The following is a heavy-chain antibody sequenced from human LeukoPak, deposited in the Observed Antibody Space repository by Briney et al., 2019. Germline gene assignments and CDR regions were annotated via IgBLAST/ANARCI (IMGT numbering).Heavy chain of an antibody. Sequence: GESLKISCKGSGYSFTSYWIGWVRQMPGKGLEWMGIIYPGDSDTRYSPSFQGQVTISADKSISTAYLQWSSLKASDTAMYYCASPSGIAAAANDAFDIWGQGTMVTVSS. J-gene: IGHJ3*02. CDR1: GYSFTSYW. D-gene: IGHD6-13*01. CDR3: ASPSGIAAAANDAFDI. V-gene: IGHV5-51*01. CDR2: IYPGDSDT.